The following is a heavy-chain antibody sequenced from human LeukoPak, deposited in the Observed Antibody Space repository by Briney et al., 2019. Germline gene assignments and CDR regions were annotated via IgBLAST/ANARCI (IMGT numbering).Heavy chain of an antibody. V-gene: IGHV3-7*01. CDR1: GLTFRNFW. CDR2: IKQDGSGQ. J-gene: IGHJ4*02. Sequence: TGGSLRLSCAASGLTFRNFWMCWVRQAPGKGLEWAATIKQDGSGQYYVDSAKGRFTISRDNAQNSLYLQMNNLRAEDTAVYYCARSYGHSIDYWGQGTLVTVSS. D-gene: IGHD3-10*01. CDR3: ARSYGHSIDY.